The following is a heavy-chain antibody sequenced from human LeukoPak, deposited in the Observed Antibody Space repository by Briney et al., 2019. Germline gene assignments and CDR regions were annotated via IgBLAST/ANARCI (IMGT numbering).Heavy chain of an antibody. CDR2: IYYSGNT. J-gene: IGHJ4*02. Sequence: SETLSLTCTVSGDSISTSNSYWGWIRQPPGKGLEWIGSIYYSGNTYYNASLKSRVTISVDTSKNQFSLKLSSVTAADTAVYYCARQKEMATPNYDYWGQGTLVTVSS. V-gene: IGHV4-39*01. CDR1: GDSISTSNSY. CDR3: ARQKEMATPNYDY. D-gene: IGHD5-24*01.